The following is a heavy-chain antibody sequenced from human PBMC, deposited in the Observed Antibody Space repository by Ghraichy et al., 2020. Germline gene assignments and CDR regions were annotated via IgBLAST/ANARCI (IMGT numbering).Heavy chain of an antibody. CDR2: ITWNSAST. V-gene: IGHV3-23*01. CDR1: GFTFSGYA. D-gene: IGHD6-19*01. Sequence: GGSLRLSCAASGFTFSGYAMSWVRQAPGKGLEWVSTITWNSASTRYADSVKGRSTISRDNYKNAVYLQVTSLREDDTAVYFCAKTGDSGWFYDYWGRGTLVTVPS. J-gene: IGHJ4*02. CDR3: AKTGDSGWFYDY.